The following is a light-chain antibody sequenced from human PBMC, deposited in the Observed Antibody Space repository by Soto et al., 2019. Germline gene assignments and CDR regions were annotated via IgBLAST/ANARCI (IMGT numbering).Light chain of an antibody. CDR3: HQYGSSPGT. J-gene: IGKJ2*01. CDR1: QSIRSNY. Sequence: EIVLTQSPGTLSLSPGERATLSCRASQSIRSNYLAWYQQTPGQAPRLLIYGASSRATGIPDRLSGSGSGTDFTLPISRLEPEDFAVFYCHQYGSSPGTFVQGTKLEIK. V-gene: IGKV3-20*01. CDR2: GAS.